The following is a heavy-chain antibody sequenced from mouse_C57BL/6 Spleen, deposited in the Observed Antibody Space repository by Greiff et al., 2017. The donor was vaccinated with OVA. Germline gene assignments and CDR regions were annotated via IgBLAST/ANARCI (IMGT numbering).Heavy chain of an antibody. CDR2: ISSGGSYT. J-gene: IGHJ2*01. Sequence: EVKLMESGGDLVKPGGSLKLSCAASGFTFSSYGMSWVRQTPDKRLEWVATISSGGSYTYYPDSVKGRFTISRDNAKNTLYLQMSSLKSEDTAMYYCARHEGKYFDYWGQGTTLTVSS. CDR1: GFTFSSYG. CDR3: ARHEGKYFDY. V-gene: IGHV5-6*01.